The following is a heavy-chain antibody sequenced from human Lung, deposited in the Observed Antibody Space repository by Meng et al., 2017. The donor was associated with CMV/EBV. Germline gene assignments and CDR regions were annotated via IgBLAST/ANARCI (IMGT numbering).Heavy chain of an antibody. V-gene: IGHV4-39*07. CDR3: AREGTMVRGVYYYYYGMDV. D-gene: IGHD3-10*01. CDR1: GGXISSSSYY. Sequence: LXYTVSGGXISSSSYYWGWIRQPPGRGLEWIGTIYYSGSTYYNPSLKSRVTISLDTSKNQFSLKLSSVTAADTAVYYCAREGTMVRGVYYYYYGMDVWXQGTXVTVSS. CDR2: IYYSGST. J-gene: IGHJ6*02.